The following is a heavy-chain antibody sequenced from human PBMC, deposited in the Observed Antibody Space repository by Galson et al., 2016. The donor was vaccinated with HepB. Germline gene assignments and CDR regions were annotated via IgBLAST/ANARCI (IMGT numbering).Heavy chain of an antibody. V-gene: IGHV3-15*01. CDR3: TTGLEKWLQFDAFDI. Sequence: SLRLSCAASGFTFINAWMTRVRRAPGKGLEWVGRIKSKTDGVTTDYGAPVRGRFTISRDDSKNTVYLQMNRLKSEDTAVYYCTTGLEKWLQFDAFDIWGQGTMVTVSS. CDR2: IKSKTDGVTT. CDR1: GFTFINAW. J-gene: IGHJ3*02. D-gene: IGHD5-24*01.